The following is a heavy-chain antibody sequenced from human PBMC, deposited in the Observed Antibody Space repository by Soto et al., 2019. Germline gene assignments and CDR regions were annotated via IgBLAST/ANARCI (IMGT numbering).Heavy chain of an antibody. CDR3: TRDWEITVSTWSFGGF. D-gene: IGHD3-10*01. J-gene: IGHJ4*02. CDR2: IIHFHVVT. Sequence: QVQLVQSGAEVKKPGSSVKVSCKASGGTFSPYTINWVRQAPGQGLAWMGRIIHFHVVTNYAQKFQARVTITAAKSTRTAYMELSGLRFEDTAMYYCTRDWEITVSTWSFGGFWGRGTLVTVSS. CDR1: GGTFSPYT. V-gene: IGHV1-69*08.